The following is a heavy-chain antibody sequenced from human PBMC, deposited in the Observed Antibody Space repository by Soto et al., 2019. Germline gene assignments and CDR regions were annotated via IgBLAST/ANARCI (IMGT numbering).Heavy chain of an antibody. D-gene: IGHD2-8*01. Sequence: PGGSLRLSCAASGFTFSNYAMHWVRQAPGKGLEWVAVISYDGTTEYYADSVKGRFTISRDSSGNTLYLQMNSLRAEDTALYYCARAGVEEAIQVGYFQHWGQGTLVTVSS. V-gene: IGHV3-33*01. J-gene: IGHJ1*01. CDR2: ISYDGTTE. CDR1: GFTFSNYA. CDR3: ARAGVEEAIQVGYFQH.